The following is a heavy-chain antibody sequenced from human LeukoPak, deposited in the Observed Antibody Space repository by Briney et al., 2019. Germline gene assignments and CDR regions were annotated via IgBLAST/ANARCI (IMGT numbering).Heavy chain of an antibody. CDR2: IYYSGST. D-gene: IGHD4-11*01. CDR3: ARDQNDYSDYYYDY. V-gene: IGHV4-39*07. CDR1: GGSISSSSYY. J-gene: IGHJ4*02. Sequence: SETLSLTCTVSGGSISSSSYYWGWIRQPPGKGLEWIGSIYYSGSTYYNPSLKSRVTISVDTSKNQFSLKLSSVTAADTAVYYCARDQNDYSDYYYDYWGQGTLVTVSS.